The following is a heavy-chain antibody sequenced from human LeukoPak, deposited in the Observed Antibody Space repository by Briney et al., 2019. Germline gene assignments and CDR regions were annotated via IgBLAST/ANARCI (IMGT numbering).Heavy chain of an antibody. J-gene: IGHJ4*02. D-gene: IGHD3/OR15-3a*01. V-gene: IGHV4-4*07. CDR1: GGSINNYY. CDR3: ARGCGLGSPYYFDY. Sequence: KPSETLTLTCSVSGGSINNYYWSWIRQPAGKGLEWIGRIYSSGSNNSNPSLKSRVTMSVDTSKNQFSQKLSAVTAAATALYFCARGCGLGSPYYFDYWGQGTLVTVSS. CDR2: IYSSGSN.